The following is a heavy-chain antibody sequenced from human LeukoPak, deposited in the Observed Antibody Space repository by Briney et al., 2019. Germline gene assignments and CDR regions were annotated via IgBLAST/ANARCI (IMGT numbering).Heavy chain of an antibody. V-gene: IGHV1-18*01. J-gene: IGHJ4*02. CDR2: ISGYNGNT. D-gene: IGHD3-22*01. CDR1: GYTFTSYG. Sequence: GASVKVSCKASGYTFTSYGFSWVRQAPGQGLEWMGWISGYNGNTNYAQKLQGRVTMTTDTSTSTAYMELRSLRSDDTAVYYCARDFHSSGYYHYFHYWGQGTLVTVSS. CDR3: ARDFHSSGYYHYFHY.